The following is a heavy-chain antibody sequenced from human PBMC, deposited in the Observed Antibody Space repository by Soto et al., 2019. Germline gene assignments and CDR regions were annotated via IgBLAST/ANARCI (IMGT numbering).Heavy chain of an antibody. D-gene: IGHD6-13*01. CDR2: INPSGGST. Sequence: ASVKVSCKASGYTFTSYYIHWVRQAPGQGLEWMGIINPSGGSTGYAQKFQGRVTMTRDTSTSTVYMELSSLRSEDTAVYYCAREGIAAAGTGAFDIWGQGTMVTVSS. V-gene: IGHV1-46*01. J-gene: IGHJ3*02. CDR1: GYTFTSYY. CDR3: AREGIAAAGTGAFDI.